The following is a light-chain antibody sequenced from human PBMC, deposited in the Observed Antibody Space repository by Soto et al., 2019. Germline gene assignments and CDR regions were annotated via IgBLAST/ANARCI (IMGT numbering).Light chain of an antibody. CDR1: QSVRRSH. CDR3: HPYDSAVT. CDR2: SAS. Sequence: EIVLKHSPGTLSLSPGERATLSCRAGQSVRRSHLGWYQQKPGQAPRLLIYSASSRATGVPDRFSGSGSGTDFPLTISRREPEDFAMYYCHPYDSAVTFGEGTTMEI. V-gene: IGKV3-20*01. J-gene: IGKJ2*01.